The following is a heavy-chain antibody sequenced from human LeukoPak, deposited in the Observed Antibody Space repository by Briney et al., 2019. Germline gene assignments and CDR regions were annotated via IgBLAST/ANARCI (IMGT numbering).Heavy chain of an antibody. CDR3: ATGGIAVAAHDAFDI. J-gene: IGHJ3*02. CDR1: GGSVSSYY. CDR2: IYTSGST. Sequence: SETLSLTCTVSGGSVSSYYWSWIRQPAGKGLEWIGRIYTSGSTNYNPSLKSRVTMSVDTSKNQFSLKLSSVTAADTAVYYCATGGIAVAAHDAFDIWGQGTMVTVSS. D-gene: IGHD6-19*01. V-gene: IGHV4-4*07.